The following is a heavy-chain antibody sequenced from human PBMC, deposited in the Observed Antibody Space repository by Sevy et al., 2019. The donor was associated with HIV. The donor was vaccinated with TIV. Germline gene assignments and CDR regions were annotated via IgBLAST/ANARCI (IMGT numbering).Heavy chain of an antibody. CDR2: INPNSGGT. CDR3: ARGGGRWEHEDAFHI. Sequence: ASVKVSCRTSGYTFTGYYIHWVRQAPGQGLEWMGWINPNSGGTNYAQKFQGRVTMTTDTSISTAYMELSKLRSDDMAVYYCARGGGRWEHEDAFHIWGQGTMVTVSS. J-gene: IGHJ3*02. CDR1: GYTFTGYY. V-gene: IGHV1-2*02. D-gene: IGHD1-26*01.